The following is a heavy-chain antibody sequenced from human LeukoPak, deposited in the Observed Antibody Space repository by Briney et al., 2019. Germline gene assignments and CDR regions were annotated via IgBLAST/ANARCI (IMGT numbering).Heavy chain of an antibody. Sequence: SETLSLTCTVSGGSISSYYWSWIRQPPGKGLEWIGYIYYSGSTNYNPSLKSRVTISVDTSKNQFSLKLSSVTVADTAVYYCARVWGYYDSSGYFDYWGQGTLVTVSS. J-gene: IGHJ4*02. CDR1: GGSISSYY. CDR2: IYYSGST. D-gene: IGHD3-22*01. V-gene: IGHV4-59*01. CDR3: ARVWGYYDSSGYFDY.